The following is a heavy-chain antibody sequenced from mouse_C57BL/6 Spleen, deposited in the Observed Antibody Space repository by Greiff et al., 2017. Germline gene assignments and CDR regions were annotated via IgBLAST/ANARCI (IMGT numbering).Heavy chain of an antibody. CDR1: GFTFSSYA. Sequence: EVKLVESGGGLVKPGGSLKLSCAASGFTFSSYAMSWVRQTPEKRLEWVATISDGGSYTYYPDNVKGRFTISRDNAKNNLYLQMSHLKSEDTAMYYCAREDLSGKGAMDYWGQGTSVTVSA. V-gene: IGHV5-4*01. CDR3: AREDLSGKGAMDY. D-gene: IGHD1-1*01. CDR2: ISDGGSYT. J-gene: IGHJ4*01.